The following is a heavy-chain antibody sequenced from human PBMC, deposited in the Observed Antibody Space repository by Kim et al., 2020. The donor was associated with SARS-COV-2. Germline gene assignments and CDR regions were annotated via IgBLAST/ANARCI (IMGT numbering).Heavy chain of an antibody. J-gene: IGHJ5*02. CDR1: GDSITTYN. Sequence: SETLSLTCTVSGDSITTYNWNWIRQSPGKGLEWIGYIYYSGNTYYNPSLKTRVTLSMDTSKNQFSLKLTSVTAADTALYFCARRVDVSGKWGNLNWFDPWGQGILVTVSS. CDR2: IYYSGNT. V-gene: IGHV4-59*13. D-gene: IGHD3-10*01. CDR3: ARRVDVSGKWGNLNWFDP.